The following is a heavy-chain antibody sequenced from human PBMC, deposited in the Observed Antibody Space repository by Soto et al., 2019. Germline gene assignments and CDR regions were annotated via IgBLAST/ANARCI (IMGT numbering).Heavy chain of an antibody. CDR2: ISYDGSNK. CDR1: GFTFSSNG. CDR3: AKDGEGFYYYDSSGPKSWFDS. V-gene: IGHV3-30*18. J-gene: IGHJ5*01. D-gene: IGHD3-22*01. Sequence: GESLKISCAASGFTFSSNGMHWVRQAPGKGLEWVALISYDGSNKFYADSVKGRFTITRDNSKNTLYLQMNSLRPDDTAVYYCAKDGEGFYYYDSSGPKSWFDSWGQGTRVTVSS.